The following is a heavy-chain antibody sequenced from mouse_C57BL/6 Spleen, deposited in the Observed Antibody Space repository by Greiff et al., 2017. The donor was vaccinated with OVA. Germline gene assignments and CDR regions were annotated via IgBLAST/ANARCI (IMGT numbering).Heavy chain of an antibody. CDR3: GSAIRTTVVATNFGC. Sequence: VQLQQSGPELVKPGASVKISCKASGYAFSSSWMNWVKQRPGQGLEWIGRIYPGDGDTNYNGKFKGKATLTADKSSSTAYMQLSSLTSEDSAVYFCGSAIRTTVVATNFGCWGTGATLPVS. J-gene: IGHJ2*01. CDR1: GYAFSSSW. CDR2: IYPGDGDT. V-gene: IGHV1-82*01. D-gene: IGHD1-1*01.